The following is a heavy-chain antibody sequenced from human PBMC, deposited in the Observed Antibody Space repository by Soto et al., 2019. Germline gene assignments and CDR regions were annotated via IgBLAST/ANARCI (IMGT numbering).Heavy chain of an antibody. CDR1: GGSISSSSYY. D-gene: IGHD6-13*01. V-gene: IGHV4-39*01. CDR3: ARFLEKSSSWGLQKRRPGKSDAFDI. Sequence: QLQLQESGPGLVKPSETLSLTCTVSGGSISSSSYYWGWIRQPPGKGLEWIGSIYYSGSTYYNPSLKSRVTISVDTSKNQFSLKLSSVTAADTAVYYCARFLEKSSSWGLQKRRPGKSDAFDIWGQGTMVTVSS. J-gene: IGHJ3*02. CDR2: IYYSGST.